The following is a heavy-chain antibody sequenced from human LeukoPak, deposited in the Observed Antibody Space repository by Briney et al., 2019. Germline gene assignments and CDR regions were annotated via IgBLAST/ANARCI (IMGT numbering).Heavy chain of an antibody. CDR1: GGSFSGYY. CDR3: ARETSTWNSFEY. D-gene: IGHD1/OR15-1a*01. V-gene: IGHV4-34*01. J-gene: IGHJ4*02. Sequence: SESLSLTCAVYGGSFSGYYWSWIRQSPGRGLEWIGQINDSGDTDYNPSLKSRVTISIDTSKKQFSLRLRSVTAADTALYYCARETSTWNSFEYWGQGTAVTVSS. CDR2: INDSGDT.